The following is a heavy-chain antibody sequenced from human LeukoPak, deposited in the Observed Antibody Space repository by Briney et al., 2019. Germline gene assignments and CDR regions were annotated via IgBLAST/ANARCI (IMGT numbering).Heavy chain of an antibody. CDR2: INPNSGGT. CDR3: ARDLRMGYDSLTGYYGGVWFDP. J-gene: IGHJ5*02. Sequence: ASVKVSCTASVYTFTGYNMHWGRQTPGQGLEWMGWINPNSGGTNYAQKFQGGVTMTRDTSISTAYMELSRLRSDDTAVYYCARDLRMGYDSLTGYYGGVWFDPWGQGTLVTVSS. CDR1: VYTFTGYN. V-gene: IGHV1-2*02. D-gene: IGHD3-9*01.